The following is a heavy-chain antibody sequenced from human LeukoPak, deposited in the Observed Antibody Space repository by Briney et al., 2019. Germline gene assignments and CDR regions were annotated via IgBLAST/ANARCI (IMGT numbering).Heavy chain of an antibody. CDR1: GGSISSYY. J-gene: IGHJ4*02. CDR3: ARAEYSYGTGYYFDY. V-gene: IGHV4-59*01. Sequence: SETLSLTCTVSGGSISSYYWSWIRLPPGKGLEWIGYIYYTGATYYNPSLKSRVTISLDTSKNQFSLKLSSVTAADAAVYYCARAEYSYGTGYYFDYWGQGALVTVSS. D-gene: IGHD5-18*01. CDR2: IYYTGAT.